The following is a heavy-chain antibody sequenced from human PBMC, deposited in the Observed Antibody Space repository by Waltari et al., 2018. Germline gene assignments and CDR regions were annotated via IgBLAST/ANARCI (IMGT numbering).Heavy chain of an antibody. D-gene: IGHD6-13*01. CDR2: ISPIFGTA. Sequence: QVQLVQSGAEVKKPGSSVKVSCKASGGTFSSYAISWVRQAPGQGLEWMGGISPIFGTANYAQKVQGRVTITTDESTSTAYMELSSLRSEDTAVYYCARDTPGYSSSWYGGFDPWGQGTLVTVSS. CDR3: ARDTPGYSSSWYGGFDP. J-gene: IGHJ5*02. V-gene: IGHV1-69*05. CDR1: GGTFSSYA.